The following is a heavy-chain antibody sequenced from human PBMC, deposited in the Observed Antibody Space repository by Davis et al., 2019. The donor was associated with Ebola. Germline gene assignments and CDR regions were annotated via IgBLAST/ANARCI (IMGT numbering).Heavy chain of an antibody. Sequence: AASVKVSCKASGYTFTSYGISWVRQAPGQGLEWMGWISAYNGNTNYAQKLQGRVTMTTDTSTSTAYMELRSLRSDDTAVYYCAGGGPTAVAGTRDYFDYWGQGTLVTVSS. CDR1: GYTFTSYG. CDR2: ISAYNGNT. J-gene: IGHJ4*02. D-gene: IGHD6-19*01. CDR3: AGGGPTAVAGTRDYFDY. V-gene: IGHV1-18*01.